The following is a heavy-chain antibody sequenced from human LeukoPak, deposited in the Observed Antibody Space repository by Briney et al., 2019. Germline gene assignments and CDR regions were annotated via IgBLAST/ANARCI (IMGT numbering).Heavy chain of an antibody. CDR3: ARDRCSGGSCYSAGFDY. D-gene: IGHD2-15*01. J-gene: IGHJ4*02. CDR2: ISAYNGNT. CDR1: GYTFTSYG. V-gene: IGHV1-18*01. Sequence: ASVKVSCKASGYTFTSYGISWVRQAPGQGLEWTGWISAYNGNTNYAQKLQGRVTMTTDTSTSTAYMELRSLRSDDTAVYYCARDRCSGGSCYSAGFDYWGQGTLVTVSS.